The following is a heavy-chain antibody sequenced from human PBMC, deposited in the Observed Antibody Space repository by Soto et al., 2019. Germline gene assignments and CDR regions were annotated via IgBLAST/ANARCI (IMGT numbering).Heavy chain of an antibody. CDR2: ISSSGSKT. Sequence: DVQLVESGGGMVQPGGSLRLSCAVSGFTFRNFEMNWVRQVPGKGLEWLSYISSSGSKTYYAESVKGRFTISRDNTEDLLFLQMNSLRVEDTGIYFCARDSIAAPNWFDPWGQGTRVIVSS. J-gene: IGHJ5*02. D-gene: IGHD2-21*01. V-gene: IGHV3-48*03. CDR3: ARDSIAAPNWFDP. CDR1: GFTFRNFE.